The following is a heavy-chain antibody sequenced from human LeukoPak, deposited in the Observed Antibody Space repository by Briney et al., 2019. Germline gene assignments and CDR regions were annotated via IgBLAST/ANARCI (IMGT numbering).Heavy chain of an antibody. Sequence: GGSLRLPCAASGFTFSGYVMSWVRQAPGKGLEWVSSISSSSSYIYYADSVKGRFTISRDNAKNSLYLQMNSLRAEDTAVYYCARAPSCSSTSCRDAFDIWGQGTMVTVSS. CDR3: ARAPSCSSTSCRDAFDI. CDR2: ISSSSSYI. CDR1: GFTFSGYV. D-gene: IGHD2-2*01. J-gene: IGHJ3*02. V-gene: IGHV3-21*01.